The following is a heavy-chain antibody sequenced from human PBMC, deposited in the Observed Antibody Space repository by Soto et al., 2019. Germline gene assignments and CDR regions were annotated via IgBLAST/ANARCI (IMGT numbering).Heavy chain of an antibody. J-gene: IGHJ6*02. CDR2: ISYDGSNK. D-gene: IGHD6-6*01. CDR3: AKGQLGGYYYYYGMDV. V-gene: IGHV3-30*18. Sequence: GEALRLSCAASGFTVSSYVMHWVRQAAGKGLEWVAVISYDGSNKYYADSVNGRFTISRDNSKNTLYLQMNSLRAEDTAVYYCAKGQLGGYYYYYGMDVCGQGTTVTVSS. CDR1: GFTVSSYV.